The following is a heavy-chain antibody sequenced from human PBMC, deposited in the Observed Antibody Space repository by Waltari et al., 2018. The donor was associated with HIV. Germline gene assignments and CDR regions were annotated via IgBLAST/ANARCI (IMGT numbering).Heavy chain of an antibody. CDR1: GYTFTNYA. V-gene: IGHV1-3*01. CDR2: IHVDNGDT. J-gene: IGHJ5*02. CDR3: VANPDEGRFDP. Sequence: QVQLVQSGTEVRKPRASVRVSCEASGYTFTNYAIPWVRQAPGHSLEWMGWIHVDNGDTKYSQKFQGRVTITRDTSASTDYMDLSSLRSEDTALYYCVANPDEGRFDPWGRGTLVTVSS.